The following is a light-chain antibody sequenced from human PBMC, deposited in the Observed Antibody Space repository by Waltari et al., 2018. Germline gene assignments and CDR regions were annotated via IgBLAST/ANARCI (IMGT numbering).Light chain of an antibody. CDR2: DVT. V-gene: IGLV2-11*01. Sequence: QAALTQPPSVSKSLGQSVTISCTGTSSDVGGYNYVSWYQQHPGKVPKLMIYDVTERPSGVPDRCSGSKSGNTASLTISGLQAEDEDDYYCCSYEGSYIMVFGGGTKLTVL. CDR3: CSYEGSYIMV. CDR1: SSDVGGYNY. J-gene: IGLJ2*01.